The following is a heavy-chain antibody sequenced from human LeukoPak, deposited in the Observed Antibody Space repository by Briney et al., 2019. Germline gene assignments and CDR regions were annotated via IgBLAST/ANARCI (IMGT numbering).Heavy chain of an antibody. D-gene: IGHD3-9*01. CDR1: GDTFTNYY. CDR2: ITPTGGST. CDR3: ASGGLRYFSRFDP. Sequence: ASAKVSCKASGDTFTNYYMHWVRQAPGQGLEWMGIITPTGGSTSYAQKFQGRVTMTRDMSTSTVYMELSSLRSQDTAVYYCASGGLRYFSRFDPWGQGTLVTVSS. V-gene: IGHV1-46*01. J-gene: IGHJ5*02.